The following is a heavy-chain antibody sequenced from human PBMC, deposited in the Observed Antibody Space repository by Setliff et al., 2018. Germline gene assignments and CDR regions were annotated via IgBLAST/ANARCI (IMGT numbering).Heavy chain of an antibody. Sequence: NPSETLSLTCTVSGGSISSNYWSWVRQPPGKGLEWIGYIYTSGSTNYNPSLKSRGTISVDTSRNQFSLKLISVTAADTAVYYCVRVEAGYCSSTSCYVVGAFDIWGQGTMVTVSS. V-gene: IGHV4-4*08. CDR3: VRVEAGYCSSTSCYVVGAFDI. CDR1: GGSISSNY. D-gene: IGHD2-2*03. J-gene: IGHJ3*02. CDR2: IYTSGST.